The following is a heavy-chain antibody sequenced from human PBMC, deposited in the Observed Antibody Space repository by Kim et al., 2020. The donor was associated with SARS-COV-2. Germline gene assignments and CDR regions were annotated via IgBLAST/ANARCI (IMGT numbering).Heavy chain of an antibody. D-gene: IGHD3-10*01. J-gene: IGHJ6*02. V-gene: IGHV3-23*01. Sequence: ADSVKGQFTISRDTSKSTLYLQMNSLRAEDTAVYYCARDRRGFNPYYGMDVWGQGTTVIVSS. CDR3: ARDRRGFNPYYGMDV.